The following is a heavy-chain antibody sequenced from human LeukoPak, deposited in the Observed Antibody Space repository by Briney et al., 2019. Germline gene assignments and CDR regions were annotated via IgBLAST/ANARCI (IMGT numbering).Heavy chain of an antibody. CDR3: GGWGGRRLHPYYYYYYMDV. V-gene: IGHV3-33*01. J-gene: IGHJ6*03. CDR1: GFTFSSYG. D-gene: IGHD3-16*01. CDR2: IWYDGRNK. Sequence: PGGSLRLSCAASGFTFSSYGMHWVRQAPGKGLEWVAVIWYDGRNKYYADSVKGRFTISRDNSKNTLYLQMNSLRAEDTAVSYCGGWGGRRLHPYYYYYYMDVWGKGTTVTVSS.